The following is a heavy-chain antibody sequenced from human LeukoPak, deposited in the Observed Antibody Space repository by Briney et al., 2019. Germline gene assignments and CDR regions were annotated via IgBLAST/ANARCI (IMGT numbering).Heavy chain of an antibody. D-gene: IGHD7-27*01. J-gene: IGHJ4*02. Sequence: GGSLRLSCAASGFTFSSYWMHWVRQAPGKGLVWVSRINSDGSSTNYADSVKGRFTISRDNAKNTLYLQMNSLRAEDTAVYYCAGRAELGRGFDYWGQGTLVTVSS. CDR3: AGRAELGRGFDY. CDR2: INSDGSST. CDR1: GFTFSSYW. V-gene: IGHV3-74*01.